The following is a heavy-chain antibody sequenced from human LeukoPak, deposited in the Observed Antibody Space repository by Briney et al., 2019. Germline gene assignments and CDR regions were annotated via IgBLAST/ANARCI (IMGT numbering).Heavy chain of an antibody. CDR3: ARILNSYDSSGYFDS. CDR2: IYSGGNT. D-gene: IGHD3-22*01. J-gene: IGHJ4*02. Sequence: GGSLRLSCAAAGLTVSRSYMIWVRQAPGKGLEWASIIYSGGNTYYADSVKGRFTISRDNSKNTLFLQMNSLRVEDTAVYYCARILNSYDSSGYFDSWGQGTLVTVSS. V-gene: IGHV3-66*01. CDR1: GLTVSRSY.